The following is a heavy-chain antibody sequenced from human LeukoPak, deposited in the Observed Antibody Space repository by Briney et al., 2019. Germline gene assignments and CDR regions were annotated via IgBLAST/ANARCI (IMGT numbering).Heavy chain of an antibody. Sequence: PGGSLRLSCAASGFTFSTHWMHWVRQAPGHGLVWVSRINTDGSSRSYADSVKGRFTISRDNAKNTLYLQMNSLRAEDTAVYYCARDFYSRGYWGQGTLVTVSS. D-gene: IGHD2-15*01. CDR1: GFTFSTHW. CDR3: ARDFYSRGY. CDR2: INTDGSSR. V-gene: IGHV3-74*01. J-gene: IGHJ4*02.